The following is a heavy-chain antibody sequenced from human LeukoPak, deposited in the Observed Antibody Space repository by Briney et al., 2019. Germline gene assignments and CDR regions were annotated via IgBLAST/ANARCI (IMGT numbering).Heavy chain of an antibody. V-gene: IGHV3-30-3*01. J-gene: IGHJ3*02. D-gene: IGHD3-9*01. CDR1: GFTFSSYA. Sequence: GGSLRLSCAASGFTFSSYAMHWVRQAPGKGLEWVAVISYDGSNKYYADSVKGRFTISRDNSKNTLYLQMNSLRAEDTAVYYCATPNYDILTGYSNDAFDIWGQGTMVTVSS. CDR2: ISYDGSNK. CDR3: ATPNYDILTGYSNDAFDI.